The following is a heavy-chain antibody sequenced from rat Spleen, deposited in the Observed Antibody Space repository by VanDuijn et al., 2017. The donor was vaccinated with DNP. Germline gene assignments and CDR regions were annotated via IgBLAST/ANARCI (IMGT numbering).Heavy chain of an antibody. D-gene: IGHD1-5*01. CDR1: GFSLTSFG. V-gene: IGHV2-32*01. CDR2: MWSDGDT. Sequence: QVQLKESGPGLVQPSQTLSLTCTVSGFSLTSFGVSWVRQPPGKGLEWMGVMWSDGDTSYNSGLKSRLSLSRDTSKSQLFIEMNSLQTEDTATYYCARDIGTTSFDYWGPGVMVAVSS. CDR3: ARDIGTTSFDY. J-gene: IGHJ2*01.